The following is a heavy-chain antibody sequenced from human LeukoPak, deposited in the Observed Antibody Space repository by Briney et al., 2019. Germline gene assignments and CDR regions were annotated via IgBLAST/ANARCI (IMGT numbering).Heavy chain of an antibody. CDR3: AKVRSLGLTGYHIFDY. CDR1: GFTFSSYA. J-gene: IGHJ4*02. D-gene: IGHD3-9*01. Sequence: GGSLRLSCAASGFTFSSYAVSWVRQAPGKGLEWVSAISGSGGSTYYADSVKGRFTISRDNSKNTLYLQMNSLRAEDTAVYYCAKVRSLGLTGYHIFDYWGQGTLATVSS. CDR2: ISGSGGST. V-gene: IGHV3-23*01.